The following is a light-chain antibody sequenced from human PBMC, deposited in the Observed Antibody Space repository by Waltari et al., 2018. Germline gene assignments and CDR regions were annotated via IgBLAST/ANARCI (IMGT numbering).Light chain of an antibody. CDR3: CSYAGSSTYV. Sequence: QSALTQPASVSGSPGQSITISCTGTSSDVGNYNLVSWYQQHPGKAPKHMISADSKRPSGVSNRFSGSKSGNTASLTSSGLQAEGEADYYCCSYAGSSTYVFGTGTKVTVL. J-gene: IGLJ1*01. V-gene: IGLV2-23*01. CDR2: ADS. CDR1: SSDVGNYNL.